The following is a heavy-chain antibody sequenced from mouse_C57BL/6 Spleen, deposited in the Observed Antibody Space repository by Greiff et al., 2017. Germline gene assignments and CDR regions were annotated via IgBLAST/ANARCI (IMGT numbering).Heavy chain of an antibody. J-gene: IGHJ2*01. V-gene: IGHV1-82*01. CDR2: IYPGAGDT. CDR3: ARTKTLGPYFDY. CDR1: GYAFSSSW. D-gene: IGHD4-1*01. Sequence: VQLQQSGPELVKPGASVKISCKASGYAFSSSWMNWVKQRPGKGLEWIGRIYPGAGDTNYNGKFEGKATMTADKSSSTAYMQLSSLTSEDSAVYFCARTKTLGPYFDYWGQGTTLTVSS.